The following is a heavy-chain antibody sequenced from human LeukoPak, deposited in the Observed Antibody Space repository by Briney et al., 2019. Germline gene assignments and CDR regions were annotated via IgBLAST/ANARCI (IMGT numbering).Heavy chain of an antibody. J-gene: IGHJ4*02. D-gene: IGHD3/OR15-3a*01. CDR3: ARNGYTKSWTHLDY. Sequence: PSETLSLTCTVSSGSIRSYLWAWIRQPAGKTLEWIGRIYSTGDTDYNLSLKSRVTMSIDTSKNQFSLNLRSVTTADTAFYYCARNGYTKSWTHLDYWGQGILVSVSS. CDR1: SGSIRSYL. V-gene: IGHV4-4*07. CDR2: IYSTGDT.